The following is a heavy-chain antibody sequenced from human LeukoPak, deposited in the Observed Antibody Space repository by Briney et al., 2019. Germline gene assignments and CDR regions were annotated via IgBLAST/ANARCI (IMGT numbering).Heavy chain of an antibody. Sequence: PGGSLRLSCAASGFTFSSYAMSWVRQAPGKGLEWVSFISGSGGSTYYADSVEGRFTISRDNSKNALYLQMNSLRAEDTAVYYCAKRGYDSSGYYGYFDYWGQGIQVTVSS. CDR2: ISGSGGST. CDR3: AKRGYDSSGYYGYFDY. CDR1: GFTFSSYA. D-gene: IGHD3-22*01. V-gene: IGHV3-23*01. J-gene: IGHJ4*02.